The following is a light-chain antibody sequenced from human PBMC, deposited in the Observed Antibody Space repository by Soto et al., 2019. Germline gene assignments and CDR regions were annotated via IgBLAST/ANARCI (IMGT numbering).Light chain of an antibody. J-gene: IGLJ2*01. CDR2: DVT. CDR1: SSDVGGYNY. V-gene: IGLV2-14*03. Sequence: QSALTQPASVSGSPGQSITISCTGTSSDVGGYNYVSWYQHHQGKAPKLMIYDVTNRPSGVSNRFSGSKSGNTASLTISGLQAEDEADYYCSSYTISSTVVFGGGTKLTVL. CDR3: SSYTISSTVV.